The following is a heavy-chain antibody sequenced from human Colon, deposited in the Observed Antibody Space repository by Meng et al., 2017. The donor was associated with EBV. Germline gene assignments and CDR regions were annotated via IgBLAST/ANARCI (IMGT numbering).Heavy chain of an antibody. J-gene: IGHJ5*02. CDR3: ARAEYYNWFDP. CDR2: IYYSGNT. Sequence: QVQVQESGPGLVKPSQTLARTCPVSGGSMSSGDYFWNWIRQPPGKGLEWIGYIYYSGNTYYNPSLKSRVTISIDTSKNQFSLKLSSVTAADTAVYYCARAEYYNWFDPWGQGTMVTVSS. D-gene: IGHD1-14*01. CDR1: GGSMSSGDYF. V-gene: IGHV4-30-4*01.